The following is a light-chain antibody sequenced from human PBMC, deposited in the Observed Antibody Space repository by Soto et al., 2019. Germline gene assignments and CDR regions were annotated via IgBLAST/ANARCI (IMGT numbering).Light chain of an antibody. Sequence: DIQMTQSPSSLSASVGDRVTITCRASQTISSYLNWYQQKPGKAPKLLIYKASRLESGVPSRLSGSESGTEFTLTISILQPDDFATYYCQQYHKFWTFGQGTKVDIK. CDR3: QQYHKFWT. J-gene: IGKJ1*01. V-gene: IGKV1-5*03. CDR2: KAS. CDR1: QTISSY.